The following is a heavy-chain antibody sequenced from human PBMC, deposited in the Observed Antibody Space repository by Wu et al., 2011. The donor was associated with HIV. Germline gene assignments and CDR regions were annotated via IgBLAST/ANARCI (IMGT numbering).Heavy chain of an antibody. CDR2: IIP. CDR1: GDPFSTFA. J-gene: IGHJ4*02. CDR3: ARGMGPTAAMENYFDS. Sequence: QVQLLQSGAEVKKPGSSVKVSCQSSGDPFSTFAFTWVRQAPGQGLEWMGGIIPNYSQKFQGRVTISTDESTHTAFLEITSLTPDDTAIYYCARGMGPTAAMENYFDSWGQGTRVTVSS. V-gene: IGHV1-69*05. D-gene: IGHD2-2*01.